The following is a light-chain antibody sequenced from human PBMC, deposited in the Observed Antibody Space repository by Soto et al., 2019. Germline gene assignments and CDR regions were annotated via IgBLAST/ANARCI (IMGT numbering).Light chain of an antibody. Sequence: EIVLTQSPGTLSLSPGERATLSCRASQSVSSSYLAWYQQKPGQAPRLLIYGASSRATGIPGRFSGSGSGTDFTLTISRLEPEGFAVYYCQQYCCFTWTFGQGTKVEIK. V-gene: IGKV3-20*01. J-gene: IGKJ1*01. CDR2: GAS. CDR1: QSVSSSY. CDR3: QQYCCFTWT.